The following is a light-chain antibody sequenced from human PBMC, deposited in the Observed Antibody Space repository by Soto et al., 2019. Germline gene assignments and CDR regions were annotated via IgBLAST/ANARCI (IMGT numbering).Light chain of an antibody. CDR3: SSYTSISTLYV. Sequence: QSALTQPPSASGSPGQSVTISCTGTSSDVGGYDYVSWYQQHPDKAPKLMIYEVSHRPSGVSNRFSGSKSDNKASLTISGLQAEDEADYYCSSYTSISTLYVFGTGTKVTVL. CDR1: SSDVGGYDY. V-gene: IGLV2-14*01. J-gene: IGLJ1*01. CDR2: EVS.